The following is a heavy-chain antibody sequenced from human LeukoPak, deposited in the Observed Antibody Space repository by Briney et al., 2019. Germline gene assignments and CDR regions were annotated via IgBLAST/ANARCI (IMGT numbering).Heavy chain of an antibody. D-gene: IGHD2-15*01. Sequence: ASVKVSCKASGYTFTSYYMHWVRQAPGQGLEWMGIINPSGGSTSYAQKFQGRVTMTRDTSKNQFSLKLSSVTAADTAAYYCARLGYCSGGSCYYYYYMDVWGKGTTVTVSS. CDR1: GYTFTSYY. CDR3: ARLGYCSGGSCYYYYYMDV. V-gene: IGHV1-46*01. CDR2: INPSGGST. J-gene: IGHJ6*03.